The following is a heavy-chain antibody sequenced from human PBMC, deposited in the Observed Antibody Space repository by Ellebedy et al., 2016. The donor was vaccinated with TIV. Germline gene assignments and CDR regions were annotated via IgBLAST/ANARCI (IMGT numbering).Heavy chain of an antibody. Sequence: MPSETLSLTCTVSGASLSSAYWSWIRQSAGKGLEWIGRIYTSGNPNYNPSLKSRVTMSVDTSKNHFSLTLTSVTAADTARYYCARGGSFANFWGQGILVTVSS. CDR3: ARGGSFANF. D-gene: IGHD1-26*01. CDR1: GASLSSAY. V-gene: IGHV4-4*07. J-gene: IGHJ4*02. CDR2: IYTSGNP.